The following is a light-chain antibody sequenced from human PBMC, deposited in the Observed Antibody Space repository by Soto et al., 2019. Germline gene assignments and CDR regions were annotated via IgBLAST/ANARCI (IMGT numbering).Light chain of an antibody. J-gene: IGLJ1*01. CDR3: GSYTSSSNYV. CDR2: EVS. Sequence: QSALTQPASVSGSPGQSITIYCTGTSGDVGGYKFVSWYQQHPGKAPKLMIYEVSNRPSGVSSRFSGSKSGNTASLTISGLQAEDEADYFCGSYTSSSNYVFGTGTKLTVL. V-gene: IGLV2-14*01. CDR1: SGDVGGYKF.